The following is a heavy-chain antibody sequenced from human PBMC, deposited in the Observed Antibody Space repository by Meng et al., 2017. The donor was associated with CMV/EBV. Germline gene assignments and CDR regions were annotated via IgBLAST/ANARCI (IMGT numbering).Heavy chain of an antibody. J-gene: IGHJ4*02. CDR2: IKQDGSEK. CDR1: GFTFSSYW. D-gene: IGHD1-26*01. CDR3: ARNLALYDYSLLVGATVEDY. Sequence: LSLTCAASGFTFSSYWMSWVRQAPGKGLEWVANIKQDGSEKYYVDSVKGRFTISRDNAKNSLYLQMNSLRAEDTAVYYCARNLALYDYSLLVGATVEDYWGQGTLVTVSS. V-gene: IGHV3-7*01.